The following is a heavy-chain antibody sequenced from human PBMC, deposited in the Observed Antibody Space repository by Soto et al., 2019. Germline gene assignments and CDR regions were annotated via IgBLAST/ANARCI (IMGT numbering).Heavy chain of an antibody. V-gene: IGHV3-23*01. D-gene: IGHD3-10*01. CDR2: ISGSGGST. CDR3: ARDHGSGSYYNVINHFMVY. J-gene: IGHJ4*02. Sequence: GGSLRLSCAASGFTFSSYAMSWVRQAPGKGLEWVSAISGSGGSTYYADSVKGRFTISRDNSKNTLYLQMNSLRAEDTAVYYCARDHGSGSYYNVINHFMVYWGQGTLVTVSS. CDR1: GFTFSSYA.